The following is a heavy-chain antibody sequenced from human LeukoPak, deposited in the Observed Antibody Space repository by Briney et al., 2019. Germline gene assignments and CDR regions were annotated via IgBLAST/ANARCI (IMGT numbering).Heavy chain of an antibody. D-gene: IGHD3-22*01. Sequence: PGGSLRLSCAASGFTFSSYAMHWVRQAPGKGLEWVAVISYDGSNKYYADSVKGRFTISRDNSKNTLYLQMNSLRAEDMAVYYCARTTEDYDSSGYYNAPFDHWGQGTLVTVSS. CDR3: ARTTEDYDSSGYYNAPFDH. CDR2: ISYDGSNK. CDR1: GFTFSSYA. V-gene: IGHV3-30-3*01. J-gene: IGHJ4*02.